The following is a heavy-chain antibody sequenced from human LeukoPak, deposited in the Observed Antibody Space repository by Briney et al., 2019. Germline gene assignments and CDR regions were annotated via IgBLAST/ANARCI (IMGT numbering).Heavy chain of an antibody. CDR2: INVYNGNT. CDR3: ARAGYYYDSSGHHAFDI. Sequence: ASVKVSCKASGYTFTGYGISWVRQAPGQGLEWMGWINVYNGNTNYAQKLQGRVTMTTDTSTRTAYMEMRSLRSDDTAVYYCARAGYYYDSSGHHAFDIWGQGTMVTVSS. J-gene: IGHJ3*02. CDR1: GYTFTGYG. V-gene: IGHV1-18*01. D-gene: IGHD3-22*01.